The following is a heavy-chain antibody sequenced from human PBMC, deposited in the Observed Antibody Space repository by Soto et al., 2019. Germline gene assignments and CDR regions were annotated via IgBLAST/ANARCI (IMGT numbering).Heavy chain of an antibody. V-gene: IGHV2-5*02. CDR2: IYWDGDK. Sequence: QITLKESGPTLVIPTQTLTLTCTVSGFSLDTWGVGVGWIRQSPGKAPEWLALIYWDGDKRYSPSLKNRRTTTKAAAKTQGVPTLTHMDPVDTVTYFCARALGAWGSYEFDPWGQGPLVTVSS. CDR1: GFSLDTWGVG. D-gene: IGHD3-16*01. CDR3: ARALGAWGSYEFDP. J-gene: IGHJ5*02.